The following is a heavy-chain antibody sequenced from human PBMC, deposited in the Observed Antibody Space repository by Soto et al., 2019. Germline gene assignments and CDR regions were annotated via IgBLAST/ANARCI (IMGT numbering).Heavy chain of an antibody. J-gene: IGHJ5*02. V-gene: IGHV1-18*03. CDR2: ISAYNGNT. D-gene: IGHD3-10*01. CDR3: ARGECITMVHPSPEFVP. CDR1: GYASTSYG. Sequence: ASVKVSCKASGYASTSYGISWVRQAPGQGLEWMGWISAYNGNTNYAQKLQGRVTMTTDTSTGTAYMELRSLRSDDMAVYYCARGECITMVHPSPEFVPWGQGILVTVSS.